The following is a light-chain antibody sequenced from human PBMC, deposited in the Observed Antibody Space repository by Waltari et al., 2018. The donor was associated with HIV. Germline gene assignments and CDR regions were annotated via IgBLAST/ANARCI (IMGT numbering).Light chain of an antibody. V-gene: IGLV2-18*02. CDR2: GVS. CDR1: SSDVGSYNR. Sequence: QSALTQPPSVSGSPGQSVTISCTGTSSDVGSYNRVSWYQQPPGTAPELMIYGVSNRPSGVPVLFAGSKSGNTASRTISGLQAEDEADYYCSSYTSSSTLVFGGGTKLTVL. CDR3: SSYTSSSTLV. J-gene: IGLJ2*01.